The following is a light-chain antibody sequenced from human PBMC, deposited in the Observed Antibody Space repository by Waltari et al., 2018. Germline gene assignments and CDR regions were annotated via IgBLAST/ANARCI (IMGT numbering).Light chain of an antibody. Sequence: EIVLTQSPGTLSLSPGERATLSGRASQSVSSSYLAWYQQKPGQTPSVLIYGTSNRATGIPDRFSGSGSETDFTLTVSRLEPEDFAVYYCQQYGSSPGTFGQGTKVEIK. CDR2: GTS. V-gene: IGKV3-20*01. J-gene: IGKJ1*01. CDR1: QSVSSSY. CDR3: QQYGSSPGT.